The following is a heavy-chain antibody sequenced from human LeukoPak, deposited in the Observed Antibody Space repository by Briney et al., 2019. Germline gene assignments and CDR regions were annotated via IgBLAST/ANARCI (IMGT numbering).Heavy chain of an antibody. CDR2: IYYSGST. D-gene: IGHD2-15*01. Sequence: SETLSLTCTVSGGSVSSSAYYWGWIRQPPEKGLEWIGNIYYSGSTYYNPSLKSRVTISIDTSKNQFSLKLSSVTAADTAVYYCATRLKRQYCSGGSCYLYNWFDPWGQGTLVTVSS. J-gene: IGHJ5*02. V-gene: IGHV4-39*07. CDR3: ATRLKRQYCSGGSCYLYNWFDP. CDR1: GGSVSSSAYY.